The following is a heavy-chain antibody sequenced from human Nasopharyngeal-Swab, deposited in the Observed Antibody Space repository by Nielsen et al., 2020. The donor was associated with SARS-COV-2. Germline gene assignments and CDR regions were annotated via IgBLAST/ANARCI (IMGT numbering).Heavy chain of an antibody. D-gene: IGHD6-13*01. V-gene: IGHV3-7*01. Sequence: GESLKISCEASGITFSSYWMSWVRQPPGKGLEWVANINHDGSDKNYVDSVKGRFTISRDNAKNLLFLQMNTLRAEDTALYYCTRDPYSTPPDYWGQGTLVTVSS. J-gene: IGHJ4*02. CDR2: INHDGSDK. CDR1: GITFSSYW. CDR3: TRDPYSTPPDY.